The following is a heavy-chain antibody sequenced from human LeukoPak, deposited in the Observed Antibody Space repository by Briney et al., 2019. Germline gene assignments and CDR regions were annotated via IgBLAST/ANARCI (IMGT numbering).Heavy chain of an antibody. CDR1: GYTFITYD. CDR2: INVGNGDT. D-gene: IGHD2-2*01. Sequence: ASVKVSFTASGYTFITYDMHWVRQAPGQRLEWMGWINVGNGDTKYSQKFQGRVTITRDTSASTASMELSSLRSEDTAVYYCARDAGCSSTSCGLDYWGQGTLVTVSS. V-gene: IGHV1-3*01. J-gene: IGHJ4*02. CDR3: ARDAGCSSTSCGLDY.